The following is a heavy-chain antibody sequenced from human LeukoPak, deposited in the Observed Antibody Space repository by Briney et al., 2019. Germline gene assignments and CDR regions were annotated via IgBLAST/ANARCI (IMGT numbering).Heavy chain of an antibody. CDR1: GGSISSGGYY. Sequence: SQTLSLTCTVSGGSISSGGYYWSWIRQPPGKGLEWIGYIYHSGSTYYNPSLKSRVTISVDRSKNQFSLKLSSVTAADTAVYYCARVGLDSSGYYSNFDYWGQGTLVTVSS. CDR2: IYHSGST. J-gene: IGHJ4*02. D-gene: IGHD3-22*01. CDR3: ARVGLDSSGYYSNFDY. V-gene: IGHV4-30-2*01.